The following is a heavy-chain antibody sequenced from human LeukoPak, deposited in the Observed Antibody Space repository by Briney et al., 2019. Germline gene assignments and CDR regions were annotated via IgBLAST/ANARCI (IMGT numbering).Heavy chain of an antibody. D-gene: IGHD3-10*01. CDR2: IIPFFGTV. CDR1: GGTFSSYT. CDR3: ATVKFRFQEEGYYMDV. J-gene: IGHJ6*03. V-gene: IGHV1-69*05. Sequence: SVKFSCKASGGTFSSYTITWVRQAPGQGLEWMGGIIPFFGTVNYAQKFQGRVTFTTDESTSTVYMELTSLRSEDTALYYCATVKFRFQEEGYYMDVWGKGTTVTVSS.